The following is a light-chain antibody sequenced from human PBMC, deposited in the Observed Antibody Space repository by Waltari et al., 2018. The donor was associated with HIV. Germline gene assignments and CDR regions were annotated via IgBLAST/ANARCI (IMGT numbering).Light chain of an antibody. CDR2: AAS. J-gene: IGKJ5*01. CDR3: QHTFISPQT. Sequence: DIQMTQSPSSLSASVGDRVTITCRAHQNLNNYLNWYQQTPGKAPRLLIFAASNLQSGVPSRFSGSGSGTDFTLTVTSLQPEDFATYYCQHTFISPQTFGQGTRLEIK. V-gene: IGKV1-39*01. CDR1: QNLNNY.